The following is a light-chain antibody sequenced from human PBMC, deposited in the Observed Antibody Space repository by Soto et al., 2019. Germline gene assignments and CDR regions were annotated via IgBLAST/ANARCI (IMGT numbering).Light chain of an antibody. V-gene: IGLV2-23*02. CDR3: CSYAGSSV. CDR1: SSDVGSYNL. J-gene: IGLJ1*01. CDR2: EVS. Sequence: QSVLTQPASVSGSPGQSITISCTGTSSDVGSYNLVSWYQQHPGKAPKLMIYEVSKRPSGVSNRFSGSKSGNTASLTISGLQAEDAADYYCCSYAGSSVFGTGTKLTVL.